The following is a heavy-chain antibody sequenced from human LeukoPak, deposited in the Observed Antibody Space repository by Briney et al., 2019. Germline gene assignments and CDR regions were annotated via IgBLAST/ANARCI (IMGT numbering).Heavy chain of an antibody. Sequence: SVKVSCKASGGTFSSYAISWVRQAPGQGLEWMGGIIPIFGTANYAQKFQGRVTITADESTSTAYTELSSLRSEDTAVYYCARLLSSGSYFYFDYWGQGTLVTVSS. J-gene: IGHJ4*02. CDR2: IIPIFGTA. CDR3: ARLLSSGSYFYFDY. CDR1: GGTFSSYA. V-gene: IGHV1-69*01. D-gene: IGHD1-26*01.